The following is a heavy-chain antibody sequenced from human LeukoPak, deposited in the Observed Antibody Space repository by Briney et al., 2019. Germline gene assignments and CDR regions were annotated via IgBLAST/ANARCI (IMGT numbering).Heavy chain of an antibody. CDR2: VDPEDGET. CDR3: ATGFREFNPDY. D-gene: IGHD3-10*01. Sequence: ASVKISCKVSGYTFTDYYMHWVQQAPGRGLEWMGLVDPEDGETIYAEKFQGRVTITADTSTDTAYMELSSLRSEDTAVYYCATGFREFNPDYWGQGTLVTVSS. V-gene: IGHV1-69-2*01. J-gene: IGHJ4*02. CDR1: GYTFTDYY.